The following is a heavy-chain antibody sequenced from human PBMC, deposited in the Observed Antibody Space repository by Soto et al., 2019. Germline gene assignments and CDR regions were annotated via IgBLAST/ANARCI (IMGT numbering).Heavy chain of an antibody. J-gene: IGHJ5*02. CDR3: ARVGSYGSGSYYPRNWFDP. Sequence: SETLSLTCAVYGGSFSGYYWSWIRQPPGKGLEWIGEINHSGSTNYNPSLKSRVTISVDTSKNQFSLKLSSVTAADTAVYYCARVGSYGSGSYYPRNWFDPWGQGTLVTVSS. D-gene: IGHD3-10*01. V-gene: IGHV4-34*01. CDR1: GGSFSGYY. CDR2: INHSGST.